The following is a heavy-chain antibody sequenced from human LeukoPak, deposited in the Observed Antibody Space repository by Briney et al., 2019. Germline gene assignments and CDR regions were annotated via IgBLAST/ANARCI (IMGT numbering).Heavy chain of an antibody. D-gene: IGHD2-15*01. J-gene: IGHJ4*02. CDR2: IYYSGST. CDR3: ARIEEGYCSGGSCYYFDY. CDR1: GGSISSSSYY. Sequence: SETLSLTCTVSGGSISSSSYYWGWIRQPPGKGLEWIGSIYYSGSTYYNPSLKSRVTISVDTSKNQFSLKLSSVTAADTAVYYCARIEEGYCSGGSCYYFDYWGQGTLVTVSS. V-gene: IGHV4-39*07.